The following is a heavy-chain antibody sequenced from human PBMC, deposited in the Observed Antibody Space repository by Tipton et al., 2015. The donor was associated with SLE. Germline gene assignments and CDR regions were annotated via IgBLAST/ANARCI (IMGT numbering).Heavy chain of an antibody. CDR2: IHHSGST. CDR3: ASLLWGGWPFDH. J-gene: IGHJ4*02. D-gene: IGHD6-19*01. V-gene: IGHV4-4*02. Sequence: TLSLTCAVSGGSIRSSNWWSWVRQPPGKGLEWIGEIHHSGSTNSNPSLKSRVTISVDKSKNQFSLKVNSVTAADTAVYYCASLLWGGWPFDHWGQGTLVTVSS. CDR1: GGSIRSSNW.